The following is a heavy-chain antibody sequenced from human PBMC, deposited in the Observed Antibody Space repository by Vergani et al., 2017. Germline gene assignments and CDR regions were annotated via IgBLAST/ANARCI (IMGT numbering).Heavy chain of an antibody. CDR1: GFTSSSFA. V-gene: IGHV3-23*01. J-gene: IGHJ5*02. CDR2: IGGSADST. D-gene: IGHD6-19*01. CDR3: AKDPRSIAVAGANGFDP. Sequence: EVRVLESGGGLVQPGGSLRLSCAASGFTSSSFAMSWVRQAPGKGLEWVSAIGGSADSTYYADSVKGRFTISRDNSKNTLYLQMNSLRAEDTAVYYCAKDPRSIAVAGANGFDPWGQGTLVTVSS.